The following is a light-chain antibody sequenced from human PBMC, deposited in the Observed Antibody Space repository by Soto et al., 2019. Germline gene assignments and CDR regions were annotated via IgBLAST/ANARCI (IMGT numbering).Light chain of an antibody. CDR1: QDIANRY. J-gene: IGKJ1*01. CDR2: GAS. Sequence: EIVLTQSPGTLSLSPGERATLSCRASQDIANRYLAWYQLKPGQAPRLLMYGASSRATGIPDRFSGSGSGTDFTLTISRLAPEDAGVYCSPQHGSSPRAFGQGTKVAI. CDR3: PQHGSSPRA. V-gene: IGKV3-20*01.